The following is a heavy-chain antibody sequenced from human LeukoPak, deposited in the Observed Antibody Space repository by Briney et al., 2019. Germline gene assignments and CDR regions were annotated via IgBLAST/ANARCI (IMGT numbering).Heavy chain of an antibody. J-gene: IGHJ4*02. CDR1: GFTFSSYS. V-gene: IGHV3-48*04. D-gene: IGHD3-10*01. CDR3: ARGSTMVRGVQDY. CDR2: ISSSSSTI. Sequence: PGGSLRLSCAASGFTFSSYSMNWVRQAPGKGLEWVSYISSSSSTIYYADSVKGRFTISRDNAKNSLYLQMNSLRAEDTAVYYCARGSTMVRGVQDYWGQGTLVTVSS.